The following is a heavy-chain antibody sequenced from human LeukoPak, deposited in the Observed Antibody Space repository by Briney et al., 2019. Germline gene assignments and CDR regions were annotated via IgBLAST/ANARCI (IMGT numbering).Heavy chain of an antibody. CDR2: ISSSGSTI. V-gene: IGHV3-48*03. D-gene: IGHD1-1*01. J-gene: IGHJ4*02. CDR1: GFTFRSYW. Sequence: PGGSLRLSCTASGFTFRSYWMSWVRQAPGKGLEWVSHISSSGSTIYYADSVKGRFTISRDNAKNSLYLQMNSLRAEDTAVYYCARAGNYFEYWGQGTLVTVSS. CDR3: ARAGNYFEY.